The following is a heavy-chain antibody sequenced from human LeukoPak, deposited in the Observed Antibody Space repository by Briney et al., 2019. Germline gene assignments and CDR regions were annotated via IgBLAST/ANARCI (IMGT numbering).Heavy chain of an antibody. CDR2: ISGSGGST. CDR3: ARVLVGATADY. CDR1: GFTFSSYA. D-gene: IGHD1-26*01. J-gene: IGHJ4*02. Sequence: GGSLRLSCAASGFTFSSYAMSWVRQAPGKGLEWVSAISGSGGSTYYADSVKGRFTISRDNSKNSLYLQMNSLRAEDTAVYYCARVLVGATADYWGQGTLVTVSS. V-gene: IGHV3-23*01.